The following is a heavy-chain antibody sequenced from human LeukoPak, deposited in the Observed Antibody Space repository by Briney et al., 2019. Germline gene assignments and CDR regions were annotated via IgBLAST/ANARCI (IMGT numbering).Heavy chain of an antibody. V-gene: IGHV3-66*01. CDR3: ASKGRTSCYGKGCYYFDY. Sequence: GGSLRLSCAASGFTVSSNYMSWVRQAPGKGLEWVSVIYSGGSTYYADSVKGRFTISRDNSKNTLYLQMNSLRAEDTAVYYCASKGRTSCYGKGCYYFDYWGQGTLVTVSS. CDR1: GFTVSSNY. CDR2: IYSGGST. D-gene: IGHD2-2*01. J-gene: IGHJ4*02.